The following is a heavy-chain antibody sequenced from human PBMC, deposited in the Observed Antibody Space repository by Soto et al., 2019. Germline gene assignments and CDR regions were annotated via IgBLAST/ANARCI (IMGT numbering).Heavy chain of an antibody. CDR1: GFTFSTYW. CDR2: IKQDGSEK. D-gene: IGHD6-13*01. V-gene: IGHV3-7*03. J-gene: IGHJ4*02. CDR3: ARDWGIAAAGSHYFDY. Sequence: EVQLVESGGGLVQPGGSLRLSCAASGFTFSTYWMNWVRQVPGKGLEWVANIKQDGSEKYYVDSVKGRFTISRDNAKNSLYLQMNSLRVEDTAVYYCARDWGIAAAGSHYFDYWGQGTLVTVSS.